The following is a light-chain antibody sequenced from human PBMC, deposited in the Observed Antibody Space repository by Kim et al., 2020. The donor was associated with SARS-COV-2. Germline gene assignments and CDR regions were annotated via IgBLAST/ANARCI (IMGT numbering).Light chain of an antibody. V-gene: IGKV1-5*03. CDR3: QQYHTHST. CDR1: QSVHNW. J-gene: IGKJ1*01. Sequence: LPASVGDTLTITCRASQSVHNWLAWYQQKPGQVPKLLIEKASDLQSGVPARFSGSGSGTEFTLTITTLQPSDFATYYCQQYHTHSTFGQGTKVDIK. CDR2: KAS.